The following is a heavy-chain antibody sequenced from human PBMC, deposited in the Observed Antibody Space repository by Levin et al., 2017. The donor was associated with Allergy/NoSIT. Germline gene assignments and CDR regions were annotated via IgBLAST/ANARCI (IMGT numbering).Heavy chain of an antibody. CDR1: GGSISSGGYS. CDR2: IYLSGST. CDR3: ARVAGYSYGYYFDY. D-gene: IGHD5-18*01. V-gene: IGHV4-30-2*01. Sequence: SQTLSLTCAVSGGSISSGGYSWSWNRQPPGKGLEWIGNIYLSGSTYYNPSLKSRVTISVDRSKNQFSLNLSSVTAADTAVYYCARVAGYSYGYYFDYWGQGTLVTVSS. J-gene: IGHJ4*02.